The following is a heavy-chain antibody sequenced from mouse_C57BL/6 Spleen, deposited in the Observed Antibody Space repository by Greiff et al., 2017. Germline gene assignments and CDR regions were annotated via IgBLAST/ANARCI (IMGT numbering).Heavy chain of an antibody. CDR1: GYTFTSYG. V-gene: IGHV1-81*01. Sequence: QVQLQQSGAELARPGASVKLSCKASGYTFTSYGISWVKQRTGQGLEWIGEIHPRSGNTYYNEKFKGKATLTADKSSSTAYMELRSLTSEDSAVYFCASLYDGYYDYWGQGTTLTVSS. D-gene: IGHD2-3*01. CDR2: IHPRSGNT. J-gene: IGHJ2*01. CDR3: ASLYDGYYDY.